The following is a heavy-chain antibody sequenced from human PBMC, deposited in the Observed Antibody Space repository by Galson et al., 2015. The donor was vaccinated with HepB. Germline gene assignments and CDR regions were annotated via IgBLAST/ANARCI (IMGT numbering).Heavy chain of an antibody. CDR1: GLSFSAYS. Sequence: SLRLSCAASGLSFSAYSMNWVRQAPGKGLEWVSFISFSSSFIYYADSVKGRFTISRDNAKNSLYLQMNSLRAEDTAVYYCARDMAYTSGPTDYWGQGTLVTVSS. CDR2: ISFSSSFI. V-gene: IGHV3-21*01. D-gene: IGHD6-19*01. CDR3: ARDMAYTSGPTDY. J-gene: IGHJ4*02.